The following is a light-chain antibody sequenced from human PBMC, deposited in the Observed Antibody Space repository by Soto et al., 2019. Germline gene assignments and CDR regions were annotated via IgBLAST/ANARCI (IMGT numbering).Light chain of an antibody. CDR1: QNINSY. V-gene: IGKV1-39*01. Sequence: DIQMTQSPSSLSASVGDRVTITCRASQNINSYVHWYQQKPGQAPKLLICDTSNLQSGVPLRFGGSGSGTDFTLTISNLQPEDFGNYYCQQNYRTPNTFGGGTKVEI. CDR3: QQNYRTPNT. CDR2: DTS. J-gene: IGKJ4*01.